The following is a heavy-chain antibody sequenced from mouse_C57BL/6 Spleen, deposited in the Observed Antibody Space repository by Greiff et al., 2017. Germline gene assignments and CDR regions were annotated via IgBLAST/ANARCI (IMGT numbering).Heavy chain of an antibody. D-gene: IGHD2-5*01. V-gene: IGHV1-55*01. Sequence: VQLQQPGAELVKPGASVKMSCKASGYTFTSYWITWVKQRPGQGLEWIGDIYPGRGSTNYNEKFKSKATLTVDTSSSTAYMQLSSLTSEDSAVYYCARSYSNYEGYVDVWGTGTTVTVSS. CDR3: ARSYSNYEGYVDV. CDR2: IYPGRGST. J-gene: IGHJ1*03. CDR1: GYTFTSYW.